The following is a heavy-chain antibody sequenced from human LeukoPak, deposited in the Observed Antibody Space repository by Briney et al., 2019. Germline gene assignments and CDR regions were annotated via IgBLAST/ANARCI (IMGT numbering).Heavy chain of an antibody. CDR2: IRADGSNK. D-gene: IGHD1-26*01. J-gene: IGHJ4*02. CDR1: GFTFSSYG. V-gene: IGHV3-30*02. CDR3: AKDRLGALLYFDS. Sequence: GGSLRLSCAASGFTFSSYGMHWVRQAPGKGLEWVAFIRADGSNKYYADSVKGRFTISRDNSMNTLYLQMNSLRAEDTAVYSCAKDRLGALLYFDSWGQGTLVTVSS.